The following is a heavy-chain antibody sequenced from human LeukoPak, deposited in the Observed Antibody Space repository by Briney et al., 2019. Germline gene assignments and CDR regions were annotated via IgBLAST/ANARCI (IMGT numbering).Heavy chain of an antibody. D-gene: IGHD4-23*01. V-gene: IGHV3-23*01. CDR2: ISGSGGST. CDR3: ARGRYGGGALDI. Sequence: GGTLRLSCAASGFTFSSYGMSWVRQAPGKGLEWVSAISGSGGSTYYADSVKGRFTISRDNSKNTLYLQMNSLKTEDTAVYYYARGRYGGGALDIWGQGTKVTVSS. CDR1: GFTFSSYG. J-gene: IGHJ3*02.